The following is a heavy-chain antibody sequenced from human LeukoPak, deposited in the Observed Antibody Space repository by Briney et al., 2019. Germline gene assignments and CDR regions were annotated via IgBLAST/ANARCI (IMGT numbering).Heavy chain of an antibody. CDR2: INHSGST. D-gene: IGHD2-2*01. CDR1: GGSFSGYY. Sequence: PSEPLTLTCAVYGGSFSGYYWSWIRQPPGKGLEWIGEINHSGSTNYNPSLKSQVTISVDTSKNQFSLKLGSVTASDTAVYYCARRAILTYCSSTSFRCYSYYGMDVWGEGTTVTVSS. J-gene: IGHJ6*04. V-gene: IGHV4-34*01. CDR3: ARRAILTYCSSTSFRCYSYYGMDV.